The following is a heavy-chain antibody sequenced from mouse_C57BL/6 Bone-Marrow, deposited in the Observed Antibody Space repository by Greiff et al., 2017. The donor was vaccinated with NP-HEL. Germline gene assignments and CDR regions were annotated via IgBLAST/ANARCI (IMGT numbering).Heavy chain of an antibody. CDR3: ARSRIYYGSSLDY. CDR2: IYPGDGDT. CDR1: GYAFSSYW. D-gene: IGHD1-1*01. J-gene: IGHJ2*01. Sequence: QVQLQQSGAELVKPGASVKISCKASGYAFSSYWMNWVKQRPGKGLEWIGQIYPGDGDTNYNGKFKGKATLTADKSSSTAYMQLSSLTSEDSAVYFCARSRIYYGSSLDYWGQGTTLTVSS. V-gene: IGHV1-80*01.